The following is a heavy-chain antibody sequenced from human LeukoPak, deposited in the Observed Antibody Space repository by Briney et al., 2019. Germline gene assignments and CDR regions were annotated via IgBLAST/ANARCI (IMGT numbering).Heavy chain of an antibody. J-gene: IGHJ6*02. CDR1: GFTFSSYG. D-gene: IGHD4-17*01. CDR3: ARGRDYQYYYYYYGMDV. Sequence: GRSLRLSCAASGFTFSSYGMHWVRQAPGKGLEWVAVIWSDGSNKYYADSVKGRFTISRDNSKNTLYLQMNSLRAEDTAVYYCARGRDYQYYYYYYGMDVWGQGTTVTVSS. CDR2: IWSDGSNK. V-gene: IGHV3-33*01.